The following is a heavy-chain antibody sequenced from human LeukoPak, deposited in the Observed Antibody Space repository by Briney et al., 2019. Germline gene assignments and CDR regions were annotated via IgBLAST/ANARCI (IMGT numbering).Heavy chain of an antibody. D-gene: IGHD2-15*01. Sequence: PGGSLRLSCPASEFTFSSYGMNWVRQAPGKGREWFSSISSSSSYIYYADSVKGRFTISRDNAKNSLYLQMNSLRAEDTAVYYCARDRPGYCSGGSCSPPAWGQGTLVTVSS. V-gene: IGHV3-21*01. CDR1: EFTFSSYG. CDR2: ISSSSSYI. J-gene: IGHJ4*02. CDR3: ARDRPGYCSGGSCSPPA.